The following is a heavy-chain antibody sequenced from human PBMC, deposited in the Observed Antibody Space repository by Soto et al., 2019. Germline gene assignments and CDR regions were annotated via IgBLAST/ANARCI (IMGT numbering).Heavy chain of an antibody. CDR3: ARDKGGSLIFDY. J-gene: IGHJ4*02. CDR1: GGSISSGGYY. Sequence: KPSETLSLTCTVSGGSISSGGYYWSWIRQHPGKGLEWIGYIYYSGSTYYNPSLKSRVTISVDTSKNQFSLKLSSVTAADTAVYYCARDKGGSLIFDYWGQGTLVTVSS. V-gene: IGHV4-31*03. CDR2: IYYSGST. D-gene: IGHD5-12*01.